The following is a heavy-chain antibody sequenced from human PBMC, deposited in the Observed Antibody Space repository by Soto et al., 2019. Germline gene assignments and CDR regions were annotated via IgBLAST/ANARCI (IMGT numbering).Heavy chain of an antibody. CDR1: GFTFSSYA. D-gene: IGHD5-18*01. Sequence: GGSLRLSCAASGFTFSSYAMSWVRQAPGKGLEWVSAISGSGGSTYYADSVKGRFTISRDNSKNTLYLQMNSLRAEDTAVYYCAKELLEVWIQLWTSFDYWGQGTLVTVSS. CDR2: ISGSGGST. J-gene: IGHJ4*02. CDR3: AKELLEVWIQLWTSFDY. V-gene: IGHV3-23*01.